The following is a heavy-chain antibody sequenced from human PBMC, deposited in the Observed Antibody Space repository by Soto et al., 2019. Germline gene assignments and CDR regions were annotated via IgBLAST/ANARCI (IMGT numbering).Heavy chain of an antibody. D-gene: IGHD3-10*01. CDR3: ARDQTYYYGSGSPTRYYYYGMDV. V-gene: IGHV4-59*01. Sequence: SETLSLTCTVSGGSISIYYWSWIRQPPGKGLEWIGYIYYSGGTNYNPSLKSRVTISVDASKNQFSLKLSSVTAADTAVYYCARDQTYYYGSGSPTRYYYYGMDVWGQGTTVTVSS. J-gene: IGHJ6*02. CDR1: GGSISIYY. CDR2: IYYSGGT.